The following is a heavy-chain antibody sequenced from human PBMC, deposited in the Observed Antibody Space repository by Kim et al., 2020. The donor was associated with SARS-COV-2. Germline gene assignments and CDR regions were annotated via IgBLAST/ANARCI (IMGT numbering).Heavy chain of an antibody. Sequence: GGSLRLSCAASGFTFSSYAMSWVRQAPGKGLEWVSAISGSGGSTYYADSVKGRFTISRDNSKNTLYLQMNSLRAEDTAVYYCAKAQIRFLETHLLFDYWGQGTLVTVSS. CDR2: ISGSGGST. J-gene: IGHJ4*02. CDR1: GFTFSSYA. V-gene: IGHV3-23*01. D-gene: IGHD3-3*01. CDR3: AKAQIRFLETHLLFDY.